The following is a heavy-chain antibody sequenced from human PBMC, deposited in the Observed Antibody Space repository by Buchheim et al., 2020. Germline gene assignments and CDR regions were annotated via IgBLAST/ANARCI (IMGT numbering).Heavy chain of an antibody. Sequence: QVQLVESGGGVVQPGRSLRVSCEVSGFTFSSYGMHWVRQAPGKGLEWVAVIWYDGSKKYYADSVKGRFTISRDNSKNMLYLQMNSLRAEDTAVYYCARDHGNYDWFDPWGQGTL. CDR3: ARDHGNYDWFDP. J-gene: IGHJ5*02. CDR1: GFTFSSYG. V-gene: IGHV3-33*01. CDR2: IWYDGSKK. D-gene: IGHD4-17*01.